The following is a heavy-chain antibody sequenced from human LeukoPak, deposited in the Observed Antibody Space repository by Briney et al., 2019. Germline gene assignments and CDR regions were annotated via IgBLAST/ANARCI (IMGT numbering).Heavy chain of an antibody. J-gene: IGHJ5*02. Sequence: GGSLRLSCAASGFTFDDYAMHWVRQAPGRGLEWVSGISWNSGSIGYADSVKGRFTISRDNAKNSLYLQMNSLRAEDTALYYCAKGKKAGYSSWWFDPWGQGTLVTVSS. CDR1: GFTFDDYA. CDR2: ISWNSGSI. D-gene: IGHD6-19*01. CDR3: AKGKKAGYSSWWFDP. V-gene: IGHV3-9*01.